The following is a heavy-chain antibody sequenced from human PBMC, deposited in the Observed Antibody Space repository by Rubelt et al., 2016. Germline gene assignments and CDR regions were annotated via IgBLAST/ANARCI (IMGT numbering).Heavy chain of an antibody. J-gene: IGHJ2*01. V-gene: IGHV1-18*01. CDR3: ARDGYFDL. Sequence: QVQLVQSGSELKKPGASVKVSCKASGYSFATYPMNWVRQAPGQGLEWVGWTSSNNGNTNYAQNLQGRVTMTTDTSTSTAYMELRSLRSDDTAVYYCARDGYFDLWGRGTLVTVSS. CDR1: GYSFATYP. CDR2: TSSNNGNT.